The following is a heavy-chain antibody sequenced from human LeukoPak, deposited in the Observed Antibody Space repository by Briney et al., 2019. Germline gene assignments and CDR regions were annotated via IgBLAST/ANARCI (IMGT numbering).Heavy chain of an antibody. CDR2: ISSNGGST. CDR3: VKAPYCSNGVCYGSGDY. CDR1: GFTFSNYG. D-gene: IGHD2-8*01. J-gene: IGHJ4*02. V-gene: IGHV3-64D*09. Sequence: GGSLRLSCLASGFTFSNYGMHWVRQAPGKGLEYVSAISSNGGSTEYVDSVKGRFTISRGNSKNTLYLQMSSLRPEDTAVYYCVKAPYCSNGVCYGSGDYWGQGTLVTVSS.